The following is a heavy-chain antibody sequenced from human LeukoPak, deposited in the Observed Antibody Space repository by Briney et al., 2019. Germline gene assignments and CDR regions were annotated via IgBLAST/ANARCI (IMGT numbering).Heavy chain of an antibody. D-gene: IGHD3-22*01. V-gene: IGHV1-2*02. CDR3: ARGYYDSSGCWVH. J-gene: IGHJ4*02. CDR1: GYTFTGYY. Sequence: ASVKVSCKASGYTFTGYYIHWVRQAPGQGLEWMGWINPNSGGTNYAQKFQGRVTMTRDTSISTAYMELSRLRSDDTAVYYCARGYYDSSGCWVHWGQGTLVTVSS. CDR2: INPNSGGT.